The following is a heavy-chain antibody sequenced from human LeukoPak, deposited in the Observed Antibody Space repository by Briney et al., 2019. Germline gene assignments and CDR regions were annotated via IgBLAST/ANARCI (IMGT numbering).Heavy chain of an antibody. V-gene: IGHV1-24*01. J-gene: IGHJ5*02. Sequence: ASVKVSCKVSGSALSDLAMQWVRQVTGKGLEWMGGLDRESGETLYSDKFQGRVTMAQDTSTDTAYMDLTSLTSEDTAVYYCATGHSTGYHYWFDPWGQGTLVTLSS. CDR1: GSALSDLA. CDR2: LDRESGET. CDR3: ATGHSTGYHYWFDP. D-gene: IGHD2-2*03.